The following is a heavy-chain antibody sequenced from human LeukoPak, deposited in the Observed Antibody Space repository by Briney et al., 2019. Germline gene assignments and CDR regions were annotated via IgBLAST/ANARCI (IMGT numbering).Heavy chain of an antibody. CDR3: AREYYYDSSGYED. V-gene: IGHV4-61*02. CDR1: GGSISSGSYY. CDR2: IYTSGST. Sequence: SETLSLTCTVSGGSISSGSYYWSWIRQPAGKGLEWIGRIYTSGSTNYNPSLKSRVTISVDTSKNQFSLKLSSMTAADTAVYYCAREYYYDSSGYEDWGQGTLVTVSS. J-gene: IGHJ4*02. D-gene: IGHD3-22*01.